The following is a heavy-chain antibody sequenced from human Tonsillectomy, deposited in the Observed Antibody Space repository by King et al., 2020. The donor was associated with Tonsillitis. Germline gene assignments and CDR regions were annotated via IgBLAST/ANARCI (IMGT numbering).Heavy chain of an antibody. Sequence: VQLVESGGGVVQPGRSLRLSCVASAFTFSSYGMHWVRQAPGKGLEWVAVIWYDGTKKYYVDSVKGRFTISRDNSKNTLYLQMNSLGAEDTAVFYCARRDYALGNFDLWRRGTLVTVPT. CDR3: ARRDYALGNFDL. V-gene: IGHV3-33*01. CDR1: AFTFSSYG. J-gene: IGHJ2*01. CDR2: IWYDGTKK. D-gene: IGHD4-17*01.